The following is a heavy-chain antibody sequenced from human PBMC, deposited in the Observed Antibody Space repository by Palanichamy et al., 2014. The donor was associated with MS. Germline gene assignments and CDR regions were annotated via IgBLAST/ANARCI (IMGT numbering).Heavy chain of an antibody. CDR1: GGSISSSSYS. D-gene: IGHD6-13*01. CDR2: IDYSGTT. J-gene: IGHJ4*02. CDR3: ARRVRGNRSSSWYLIDY. Sequence: QLQLQESGPGLVKPSGTLSLTCTVSGGSISSSSYSWGWIRQPPGKGLEWIGSIDYSGTTHYNPALKSRVTISVDTSKNQFSLKLSSVTAADTAVYYCARRVRGNRSSSWYLIDYWGQGTLVTVAS. V-gene: IGHV4-39*01.